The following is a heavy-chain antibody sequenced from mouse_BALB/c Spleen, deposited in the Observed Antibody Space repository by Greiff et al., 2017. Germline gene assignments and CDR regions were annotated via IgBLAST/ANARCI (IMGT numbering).Heavy chain of an antibody. CDR2: ISSGGST. Sequence: EVKLVESGGGLVKPGGSLKLSCAASGFTFSSYAMSWVRQTPEKRLEWVASISSGGSTYYPDSVKGRFTISRDNARNILYLQMSSLRSEDTAMYYCAREDRGSSYDWYFDVWGAGTTVTVSS. CDR3: AREDRGSSYDWYFDV. D-gene: IGHD1-1*01. V-gene: IGHV5-6-5*01. J-gene: IGHJ1*01. CDR1: GFTFSSYA.